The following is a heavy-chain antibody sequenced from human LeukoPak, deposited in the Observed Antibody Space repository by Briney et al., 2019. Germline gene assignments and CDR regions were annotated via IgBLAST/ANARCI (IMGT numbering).Heavy chain of an antibody. D-gene: IGHD6-13*01. CDR3: VMRGIGYYYMDV. CDR2: ISYDGSNK. Sequence: PGGSLRLSCAASGFTFSSYGMHWVRQAPGKGLEWVAVISYDGSNKYYADSVKGRFTISRDNSKNTLYLQMNSLRAEDTAVYYCVMRGIGYYYMDVWGKGTTVTVSS. V-gene: IGHV3-30*03. J-gene: IGHJ6*03. CDR1: GFTFSSYG.